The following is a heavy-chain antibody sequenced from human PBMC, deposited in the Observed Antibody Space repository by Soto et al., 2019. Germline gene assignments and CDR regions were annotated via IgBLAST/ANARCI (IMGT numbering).Heavy chain of an antibody. CDR1: GFTFSSYD. Sequence: GGSLRLSCAASGFTFSSYDMHWVRQATGKGLEWVSAIGTAGDTYYPGSVKGRFTISRENAKNSLYLQMNSLRAGDTAVYYCARAPSGYYGMDVWGQGTTVTVYS. D-gene: IGHD3-10*01. J-gene: IGHJ6*02. CDR2: IGTAGDT. V-gene: IGHV3-13*01. CDR3: ARAPSGYYGMDV.